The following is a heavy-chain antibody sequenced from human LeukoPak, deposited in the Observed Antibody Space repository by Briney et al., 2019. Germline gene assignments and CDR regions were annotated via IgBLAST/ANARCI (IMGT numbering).Heavy chain of an antibody. J-gene: IGHJ5*02. CDR3: SRDRLGGLDL. Sequence: GGSLSFSCAASGFTFSAYSLNWVGQAPGRGLEWVSSISSSSSYIYYADSVKGRFTISRDNAKNSLYLQMNSLRPDDTALYYCSRDRLGGLDLWGQGTLVTVSS. CDR2: ISSSSSYI. CDR1: GFTFSAYS. V-gene: IGHV3-21*01. D-gene: IGHD5-12*01.